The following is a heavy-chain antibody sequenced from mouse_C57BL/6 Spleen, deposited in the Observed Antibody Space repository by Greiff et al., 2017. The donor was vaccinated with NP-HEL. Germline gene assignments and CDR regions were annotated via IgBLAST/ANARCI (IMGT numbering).Heavy chain of an antibody. CDR1: GYTFTSYW. V-gene: IGHV1-69*01. Sequence: QVQLQQPGAELVMPGASVKLSCKASGYTFTSYWMHWVKQRPGQGLEWIGEIDPSDSYTNYNQKFKGKSTLTVDKSSSTAYMQLSSLTSEDSAVYYCARLESAWFAYWGQGTLVTVSA. CDR2: IDPSDSYT. J-gene: IGHJ3*01. CDR3: ARLESAWFAY.